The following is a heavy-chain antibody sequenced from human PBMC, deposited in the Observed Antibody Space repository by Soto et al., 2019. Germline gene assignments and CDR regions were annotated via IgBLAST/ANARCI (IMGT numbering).Heavy chain of an antibody. V-gene: IGHV3-30-3*01. CDR3: ARDNRRWLQPPYFDY. J-gene: IGHJ4*02. Sequence: GGSLRLSCAASGFTFSSYAMHWVRQAPGKGLEWVAVISYDGSNKYYADSVKGRFTISRDNSKNPLYLQMNSLRAEDTAVYYCARDNRRWLQPPYFDYWGQGTLVTVSS. CDR2: ISYDGSNK. D-gene: IGHD5-12*01. CDR1: GFTFSSYA.